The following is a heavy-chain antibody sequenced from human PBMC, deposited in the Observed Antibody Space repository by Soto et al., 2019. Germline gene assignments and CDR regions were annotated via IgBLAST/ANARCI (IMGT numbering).Heavy chain of an antibody. CDR2: IYPGDSDT. J-gene: IGHJ6*02. CDR3: ARTAAAGKYYYGTDV. V-gene: IGHV5-51*01. CDR1: GYSFTSYW. Sequence: GESLKISCKGSGYSFTSYWIGWVRQMPGKGLEWIGIIYPGDSDTRYSPSFQGQVTISADKSISTAYLQWSSLKASDTAVYYCARTAAAGKYYYGTDVWGQGTTVTVSS. D-gene: IGHD6-13*01.